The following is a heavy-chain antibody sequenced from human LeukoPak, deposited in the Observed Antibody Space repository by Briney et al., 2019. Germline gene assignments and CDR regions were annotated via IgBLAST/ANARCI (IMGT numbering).Heavy chain of an antibody. Sequence: PSQTLSLTCTVSGGSFSPYYWSWIRQSPGKGLEWIGYISHSGNIKYSPSLKSRVTISLDTSKNHFSLKLSSVTAADTAVYYCARGGYYYLDVWGKGTTVAVSS. CDR2: ISHSGNI. D-gene: IGHD3-16*01. CDR1: GGSFSPYY. J-gene: IGHJ6*03. CDR3: ARGGYYYLDV. V-gene: IGHV4-59*01.